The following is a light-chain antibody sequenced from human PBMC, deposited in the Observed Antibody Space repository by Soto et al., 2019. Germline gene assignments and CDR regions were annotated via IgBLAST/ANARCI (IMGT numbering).Light chain of an antibody. CDR2: EVT. V-gene: IGLV2-14*01. CDR1: SSDVSSYKY. J-gene: IGLJ1*01. Sequence: QSALTQPASVSGSPGQSVTISCTGTSSDVSSYKYVSWYQQHPGKAPKLLIYEVTNRPSGVSDRFSGSKSGNTASLTISGLQAEDEADYYCSSYTSSNSPYVFGTGTKVTVL. CDR3: SSYTSSNSPYV.